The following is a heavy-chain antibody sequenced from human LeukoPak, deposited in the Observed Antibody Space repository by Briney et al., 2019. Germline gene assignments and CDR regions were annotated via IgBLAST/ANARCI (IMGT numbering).Heavy chain of an antibody. CDR2: IWYDGGNK. J-gene: IGHJ4*02. CDR3: ARDRGYGDYASYFDY. Sequence: GGSLRLSCAASGFTFSSYAMSWVRQAPGKGLEWVAVIWYDGGNKYYADSVKGRFTISRDNSKNTLYLQMNSLRAEDTAVYYCARDRGYGDYASYFDYWGQGTLVTVSS. D-gene: IGHD4-17*01. V-gene: IGHV3-33*08. CDR1: GFTFSSYA.